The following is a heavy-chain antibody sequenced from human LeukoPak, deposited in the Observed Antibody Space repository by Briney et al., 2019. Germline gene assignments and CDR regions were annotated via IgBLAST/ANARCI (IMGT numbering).Heavy chain of an antibody. CDR1: GFNFDDYA. D-gene: IGHD3-10*01. J-gene: IGHJ3*02. CDR2: ISWNSGNI. CDR3: VKTLYGSGSPNAFDI. V-gene: IGHV3-9*03. Sequence: GRSLRLSCAASGFNFDDYAMNWVRQAPGKGLAWVSGISWNSGNIYYADSVKGRFTISRDNAKNSLYLQMNSLRAEDMAFYYCVKTLYGSGSPNAFDIWGQGAMVTVSS.